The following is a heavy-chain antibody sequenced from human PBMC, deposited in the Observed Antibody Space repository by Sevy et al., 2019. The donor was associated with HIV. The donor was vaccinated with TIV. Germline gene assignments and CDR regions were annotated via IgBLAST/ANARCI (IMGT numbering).Heavy chain of an antibody. J-gene: IGHJ4*02. D-gene: IGHD1-26*01. CDR1: GFTFSSYG. CDR2: ISYDGSNK. Sequence: GGSLRLSCAASGFTFSSYGMHWVRQAPGKGLEWVAVISYDGSNKYYAYSVKGRFTISRDNSKNTLYLQMNSLRAEDTAVYYCAKDMVGGGFDYWGQGTLVTVSS. V-gene: IGHV3-30*18. CDR3: AKDMVGGGFDY.